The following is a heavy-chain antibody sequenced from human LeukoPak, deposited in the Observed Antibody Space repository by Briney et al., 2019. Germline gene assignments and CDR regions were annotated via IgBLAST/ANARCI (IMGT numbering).Heavy chain of an antibody. D-gene: IGHD4-17*01. CDR2: VSIGGSFI. Sequence: GGSLRLSCAASGFTFSSYEMNWVRQAPGKGLEWVSFVSIGGSFIYYADSVKGRFTISRDDAKSSLYLQMNSLTAEDTAEYYCARNKINTVTTGWYFDLWGRGTLVSVSS. CDR1: GFTFSSYE. CDR3: ARNKINTVTTGWYFDL. V-gene: IGHV3-21*01. J-gene: IGHJ2*01.